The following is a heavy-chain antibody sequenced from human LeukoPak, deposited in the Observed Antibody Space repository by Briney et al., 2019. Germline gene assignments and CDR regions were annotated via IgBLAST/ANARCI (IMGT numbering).Heavy chain of an antibody. J-gene: IGHJ3*02. CDR3: ARDTLEYSNSPDALDI. D-gene: IGHD4-23*01. CDR1: GFTFSDYY. V-gene: IGHV3-11*04. CDR2: IGSSGSTV. Sequence: GGSLRLSCAASGFTFSDYYMSWIRQAPGKGLEWVSYIGSSGSTVYYADSVKGRFTISRDNAKNSLYMQMESLRDEDTAIYYCARDTLEYSNSPDALDIWGQGTMVTVSS.